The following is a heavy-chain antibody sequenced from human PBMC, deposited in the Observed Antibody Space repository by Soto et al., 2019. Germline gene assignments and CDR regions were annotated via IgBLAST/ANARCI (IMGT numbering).Heavy chain of an antibody. Sequence: GGSLRLSCAASGFTFSSAWMTWVRQAPGKGLEWVGRIKSKPDGGTIDYAAPVKGRFTILRDDSKNTLYLQMNSLKTEDTAVYYCTSDRRTWGQGTLVTVSS. V-gene: IGHV3-15*01. D-gene: IGHD6-6*01. CDR2: IKSKPDGGTI. CDR3: TSDRRT. J-gene: IGHJ4*02. CDR1: GFTFSSAW.